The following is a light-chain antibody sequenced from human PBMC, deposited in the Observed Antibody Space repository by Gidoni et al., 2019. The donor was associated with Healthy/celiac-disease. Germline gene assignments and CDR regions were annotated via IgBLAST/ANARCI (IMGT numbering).Light chain of an antibody. CDR3: QQYGSSRSIT. J-gene: IGKJ5*01. V-gene: IGKV3-20*01. CDR1: QSVSSSY. Sequence: EIVLTQSQGTLSLSLGERATLTCRASQSVSSSYLAWYQQKPGQAPRLLIYGASSRATGIPDRFSGSGSGTDFTLTISRLEPEDFAVYYCQQYGSSRSITFGQGTRLEIK. CDR2: GAS.